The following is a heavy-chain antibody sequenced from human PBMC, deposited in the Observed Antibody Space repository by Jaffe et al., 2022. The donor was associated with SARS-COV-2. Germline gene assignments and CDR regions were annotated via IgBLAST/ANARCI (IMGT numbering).Heavy chain of an antibody. D-gene: IGHD6-6*01. Sequence: QVQLQESGPGLVKPSETLSLTCTVSGGSISSYYWSWIRQPPGRGLEWIGYIYYSGSTNYNPSLKSRVTISLDTSKNQFSLKLRSVTAADTAVYYCARQWAAPTAARSPQNWFDPWGQGTLVTVSS. CDR1: GGSISSYY. CDR3: ARQWAAPTAARSPQNWFDP. V-gene: IGHV4-59*08. J-gene: IGHJ5*02. CDR2: IYYSGST.